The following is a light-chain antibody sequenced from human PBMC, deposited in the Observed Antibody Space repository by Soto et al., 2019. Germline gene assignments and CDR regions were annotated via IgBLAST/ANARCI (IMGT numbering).Light chain of an antibody. J-gene: IGLJ2*01. CDR1: SSNIGAGYD. Sequence: QSVLTQPPSVSGAPGQRVTISCTGSSSNIGAGYDVHWYQQLPGTAPKLLIYGNSNRPSGVPDRFSGSKPGTSASLAITGLQAEDEGDYYWQSYASSLSGLVFGGGTQLTVL. V-gene: IGLV1-40*01. CDR3: QSYASSLSGLV. CDR2: GNS.